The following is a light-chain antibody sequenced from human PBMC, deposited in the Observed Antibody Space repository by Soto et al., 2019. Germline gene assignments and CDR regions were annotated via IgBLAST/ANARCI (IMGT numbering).Light chain of an antibody. CDR1: QSVSSN. CDR2: GAS. J-gene: IGKJ1*01. V-gene: IGKV3-15*01. CDR3: QQCTNWPRT. Sequence: EIVMTQSPVTLSVSPGERATLSCRASQSVSSNLAWYQQKPGQAPRLLIYGASTRATGIPDRFSGSGSGTEFTLPISSLQSEDSAVYYCQQCTNWPRTFGQGTKVEIK.